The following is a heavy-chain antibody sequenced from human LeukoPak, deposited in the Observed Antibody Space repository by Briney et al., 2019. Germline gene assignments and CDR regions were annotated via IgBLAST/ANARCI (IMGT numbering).Heavy chain of an antibody. J-gene: IGHJ3*02. Sequence: GGSLRLSCAASGFTFSSYSMSWVRQAPGKGLEWVSAISSSGSNIYYADSVKGRFTISRDNAKNTLYLQMNSLRAEATAVYYCARDSIVGAFMAFDIWGQGTMVTVSS. CDR3: ARDSIVGAFMAFDI. CDR2: ISSSGSNI. V-gene: IGHV3-21*04. CDR1: GFTFSSYS. D-gene: IGHD1-26*01.